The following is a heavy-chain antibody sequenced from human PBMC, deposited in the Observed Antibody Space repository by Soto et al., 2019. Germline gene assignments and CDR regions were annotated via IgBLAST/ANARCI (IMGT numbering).Heavy chain of an antibody. CDR2: IYWDDDK. CDR1: GFSLSTSGVG. J-gene: IGHJ4*02. CDR3: AHRFYPYGGGWDRGMFDY. D-gene: IGHD6-19*01. V-gene: IGHV2-5*02. Sequence: QITLMESGPARVRPTQTLTLTCTFSGFSLSTSGVGVGWLRQPPGKALEWLAFIYWDDDKRYSPSLKNRLTITKDTSRNLVVLTMTNMDPVDTSTYSCAHRFYPYGGGWDRGMFDYWGQGALVAVSS.